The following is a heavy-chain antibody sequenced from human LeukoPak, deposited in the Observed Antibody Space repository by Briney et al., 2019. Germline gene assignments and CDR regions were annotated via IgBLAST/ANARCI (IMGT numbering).Heavy chain of an antibody. J-gene: IGHJ4*02. CDR1: GFIVSNNY. V-gene: IGHV3-53*01. D-gene: IGHD3-22*01. CDR3: ASLKGLFDYFDY. CDR2: LYNAGST. Sequence: GGSLRLSCVASGFIVSNNYMSWVRQAPGKGLEWVSVLYNAGSTYYADSVKGRFTISRDNSKNTLYLYSLRAEDTAVYYCASLKGLFDYFDYWGRGILVTVYS.